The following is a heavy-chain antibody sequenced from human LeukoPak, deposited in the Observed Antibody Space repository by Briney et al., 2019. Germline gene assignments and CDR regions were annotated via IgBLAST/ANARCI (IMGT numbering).Heavy chain of an antibody. Sequence: ASVKVSCKASGGTFSSYAISWVRQAPGQGLEWMGGIIPIFGTANYAQKFQGRVTITADESTSTAYMELSSLRSEDTAVYYCARDNSLRDTAWWFDPWGQGTLVTVSS. V-gene: IGHV1-69*01. D-gene: IGHD5-24*01. CDR3: ARDNSLRDTAWWFDP. CDR1: GGTFSSYA. J-gene: IGHJ5*02. CDR2: IIPIFGTA.